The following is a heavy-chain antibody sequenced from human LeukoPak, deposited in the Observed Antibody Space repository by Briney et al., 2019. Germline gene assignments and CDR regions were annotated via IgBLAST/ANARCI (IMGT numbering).Heavy chain of an antibody. CDR2: IKPDGSET. CDR3: ARNLVHLWNVFDF. D-gene: IGHD5-18*01. Sequence: GGSLRLSCVASRFTFSNHYMSGVRQAPGKGLEWVATIKPDGSETFYVDSVKGRFTVSRDNAKNSLYLQMSSLRAEDTAVYHCARNLVHLWNVFDFWGLGTMVTVSS. V-gene: IGHV3-7*01. J-gene: IGHJ3*01. CDR1: RFTFSNHY.